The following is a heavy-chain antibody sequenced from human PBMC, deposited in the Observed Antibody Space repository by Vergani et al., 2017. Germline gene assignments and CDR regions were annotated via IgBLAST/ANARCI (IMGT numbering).Heavy chain of an antibody. D-gene: IGHD3-3*01. CDR1: GFTFSSYA. CDR2: ISGSGGST. CDR3: AKFDNYDFWSGYYCFDY. Sequence: EVQLLESGGGLVQPGGSLRLSCAASGFTFSSYAMSWVRQAPGKGLEWVSAISGSGGSTYYTDSVKGRFTISRDHSKNTLYLQMNSLRAEDTAVYYCAKFDNYDFWSGYYCFDYWGQGTLVTVSS. J-gene: IGHJ4*02. V-gene: IGHV3-23*01.